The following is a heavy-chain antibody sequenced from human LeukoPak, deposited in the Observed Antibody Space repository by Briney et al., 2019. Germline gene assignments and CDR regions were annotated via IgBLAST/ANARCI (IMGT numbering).Heavy chain of an antibody. D-gene: IGHD4-11*01. Sequence: GGSLRLSCAASGFTFSNFGMTWVRQAPGQGLEWVSSIHGAGAVTGYADSVKGRFPTSRDNSENTLYLHMDSLRADDTAVYYCARDPNGDYIGAFDFRGQGTMVTVSS. CDR3: ARDPNGDYIGAFDF. V-gene: IGHV3-23*01. CDR2: IHGAGAVT. CDR1: GFTFSNFG. J-gene: IGHJ3*01.